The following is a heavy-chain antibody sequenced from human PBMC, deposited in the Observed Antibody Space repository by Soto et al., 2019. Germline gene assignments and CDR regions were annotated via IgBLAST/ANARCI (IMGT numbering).Heavy chain of an antibody. Sequence: QVQLQESGPGLVKPSQTLSLTCTVSGGSISSGGYYWSWIRQHPGKGLEWIGYIYYSGSTYYNPSLKSRVTISVDTSRKQSSLKLSSGTAADTAVYYCARGGGLAATDYYYMDVCGKGPKVTVSS. CDR1: GGSISSGGYY. V-gene: IGHV4-31*03. D-gene: IGHD6-19*01. J-gene: IGHJ6*03. CDR2: IYYSGST. CDR3: ARGGGLAATDYYYMDV.